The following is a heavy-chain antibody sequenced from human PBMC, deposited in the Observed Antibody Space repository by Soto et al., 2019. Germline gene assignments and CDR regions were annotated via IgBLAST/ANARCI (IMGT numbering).Heavy chain of an antibody. D-gene: IGHD3-9*01. J-gene: IGHJ2*01. CDR3: ARESHDILTGPPWVWYFDL. Sequence: QVQLQQWGAGPLRPLETLSLTCGVSGGSFSGYYWAWIRQSPGKGLEWIGEINDRGSINYNPSLKSRVSISVDTSKNHYPLTLRSVTAADTAVYYCARESHDILTGPPWVWYFDLWGRGTLFTV. V-gene: IGHV4-34*01. CDR1: GGSFSGYY. CDR2: INDRGSI.